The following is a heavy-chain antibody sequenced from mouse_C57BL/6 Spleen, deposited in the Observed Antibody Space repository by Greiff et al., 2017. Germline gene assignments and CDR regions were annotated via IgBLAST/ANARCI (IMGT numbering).Heavy chain of an antibody. J-gene: IGHJ1*03. CDR3: ARCRNWLWYFDV. V-gene: IGHV5-17*01. Sequence: EVQRVESGGGLVKPGGSLKLSCAASGFTFSDYGMHWVRQAPEKGLEWVAYISSGSSTIYYAATVKGRFTISRDNAKNTLFLQMTSLRSEDTAMYYCARCRNWLWYFDVWGTGTTVTVSS. CDR2: ISSGSSTI. D-gene: IGHD4-1*01. CDR1: GFTFSDYG.